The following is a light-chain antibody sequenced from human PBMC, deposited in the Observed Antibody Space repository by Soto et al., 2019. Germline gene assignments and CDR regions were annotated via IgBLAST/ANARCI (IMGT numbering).Light chain of an antibody. Sequence: QSALTQPRSVSGSPGQSVTISCTGTSSDVGGYNYVSWYQQHPGKAPKLMIYDVSKRPSGVPDRFSGSKSGNTASLTISGLHPEDEADYYCCSYAGSYTWVFGGGTKLTVL. CDR2: DVS. CDR3: CSYAGSYTWV. CDR1: SSDVGGYNY. V-gene: IGLV2-11*01. J-gene: IGLJ2*01.